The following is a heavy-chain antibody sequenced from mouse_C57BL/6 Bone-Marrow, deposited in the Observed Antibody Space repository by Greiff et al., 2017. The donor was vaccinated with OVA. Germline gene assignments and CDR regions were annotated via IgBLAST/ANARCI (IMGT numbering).Heavy chain of an antibody. D-gene: IGHD2-4*01. J-gene: IGHJ3*01. Sequence: QVQLQQSGAELVRPGASVKLSCKASGYTFTDYYINWAKQRPGQGLEWIARIYPGSGNTYYNEKFKGKATLTAEKSSSTAYMQLSSLTSEDSAVYFCAVYYDYDGGFAYWGQGTLVTVSA. CDR3: AVYYDYDGGFAY. V-gene: IGHV1-76*01. CDR2: IYPGSGNT. CDR1: GYTFTDYY.